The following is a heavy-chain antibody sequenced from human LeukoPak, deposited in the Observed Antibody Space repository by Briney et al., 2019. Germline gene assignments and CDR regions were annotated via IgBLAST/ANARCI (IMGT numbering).Heavy chain of an antibody. Sequence: GGSLRLSCAASGFTFSSYAMSWVRQAPGKGLEWVSAISGSGGSTYYADSVKGRFTISRDNSKNTLYLQMNSLRAEDTAVYYCAKDLEVGRWELIIDYRGQGTLVTVSS. CDR2: ISGSGGST. J-gene: IGHJ4*02. D-gene: IGHD1-26*01. V-gene: IGHV3-23*01. CDR3: AKDLEVGRWELIIDY. CDR1: GFTFSSYA.